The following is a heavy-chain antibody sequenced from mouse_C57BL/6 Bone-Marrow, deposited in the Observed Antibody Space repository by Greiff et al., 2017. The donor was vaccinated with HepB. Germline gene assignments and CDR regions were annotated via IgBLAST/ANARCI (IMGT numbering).Heavy chain of an antibody. CDR2: ISNGGGST. V-gene: IGHV5-12*01. J-gene: IGHJ3*01. CDR1: GFTFSDYY. D-gene: IGHD1-1*01. Sequence: EVQGVESGGGLVQPGGSLKLSCAASGFTFSDYYMYWVRQTPEKRLEWVAYISNGGGSTYYPETVKGRFTISRDNAKNTLYLQMSRLKSEDTAMYYCARHEVYYGSPLAYWGQGTLVTVSA. CDR3: ARHEVYYGSPLAY.